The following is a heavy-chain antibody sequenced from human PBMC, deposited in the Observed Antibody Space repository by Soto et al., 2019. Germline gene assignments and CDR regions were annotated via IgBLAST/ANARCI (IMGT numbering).Heavy chain of an antibody. Sequence: QVQLQESGPGLVKPSQTLSLTCTVSGGSISSDDYYWSWIRQHPGKGLEWIGYIHYSGSTFYNPSLKSRVTTSVDTSNGQFSLKLSSVTAADTAVYYCARESLVYFGGDCDSYPSAYWCEGVMVTVSS. V-gene: IGHV4-31*03. CDR1: GGSISSDDYY. CDR2: IHYSGST. D-gene: IGHD2-21*02. CDR3: ARESLVYFGGDCDSYPSAY. J-gene: IGHJ4*02.